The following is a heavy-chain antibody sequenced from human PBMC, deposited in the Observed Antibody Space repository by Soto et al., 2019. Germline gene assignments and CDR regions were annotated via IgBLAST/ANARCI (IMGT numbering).Heavy chain of an antibody. J-gene: IGHJ4*02. CDR2: IYYSGST. Sequence: SETLSLTCTVSGGSVSSGSYYWSWIRQPPGKGLEWIGYIYYSGSTNYNPSLKTRVTISVDTSKNQFSLKLSSVTAADTAVYYCASKYGSGSYSFDYWGQGTLVTVSS. V-gene: IGHV4-61*01. CDR1: GGSVSSGSYY. CDR3: ASKYGSGSYSFDY. D-gene: IGHD3-10*01.